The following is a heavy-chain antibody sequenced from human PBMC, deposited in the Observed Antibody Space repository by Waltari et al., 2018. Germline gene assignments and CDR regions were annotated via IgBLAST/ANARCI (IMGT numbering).Heavy chain of an antibody. V-gene: IGHV3-21*01. CDR2: ISSSSSYI. Sequence: EVQLVESGGGLVKPGGSLRLSCAASGFTFSSSSMNWVRQAPGKGLEWVSSISSSSSYIYYADSVKGRFTISRDNAKNSLYLQMNSLRAEDTAVYYCARAESGSYTYFDYWGQGTLVTVSS. CDR1: GFTFSSSS. J-gene: IGHJ4*02. D-gene: IGHD1-26*01. CDR3: ARAESGSYTYFDY.